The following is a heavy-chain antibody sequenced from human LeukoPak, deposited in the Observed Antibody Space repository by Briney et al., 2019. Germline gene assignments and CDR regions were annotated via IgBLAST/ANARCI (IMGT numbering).Heavy chain of an antibody. D-gene: IGHD6-13*01. J-gene: IGHJ5*02. V-gene: IGHV4-4*07. CDR3: VQQLVEGWFDP. CDR1: GGSISGYY. Sequence: SSETLSLTCIVSGGSISGYYCNWIRQPAGKGLEWIGRIYSSGMSNYNPSLKSRVTMSVDTSKNQFSLKLSSVTAADTAVYYCVQQLVEGWFDPWGQGTLVTVSS. CDR2: IYSSGMS.